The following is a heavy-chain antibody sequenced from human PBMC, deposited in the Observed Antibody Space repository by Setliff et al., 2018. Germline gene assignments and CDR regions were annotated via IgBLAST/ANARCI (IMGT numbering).Heavy chain of an antibody. V-gene: IGHV3-48*01. Sequence: GGSLRLSCAASGFTFRSYTMNWVRQAPGKGLEWVSYISSSSSTIYYADSVKGRFTISRDNSKSTLYLQMNSLRAEDTAVYYCARGGNLIYYFDYWGQGTLVTVS. D-gene: IGHD2-15*01. CDR3: ARGGNLIYYFDY. CDR1: GFTFRSYT. J-gene: IGHJ4*02. CDR2: ISSSSSTI.